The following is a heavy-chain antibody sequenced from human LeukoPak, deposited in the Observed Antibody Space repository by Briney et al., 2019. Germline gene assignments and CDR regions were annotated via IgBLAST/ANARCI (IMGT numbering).Heavy chain of an antibody. J-gene: IGHJ4*02. CDR3: ARGRVEWLRLPFDY. D-gene: IGHD5-12*01. CDR2: INHSGST. CDR1: GGSFSSYY. V-gene: IGHV4-34*01. Sequence: PSETLSLTCAVYGGSFSSYYWSWIRQPPGKGLEWIGEINHSGSTNYNPSLKSRVTISVDTSKNQFSLKLSSVTAADTAVYYCARGRVEWLRLPFDYWGQGTLVTVSS.